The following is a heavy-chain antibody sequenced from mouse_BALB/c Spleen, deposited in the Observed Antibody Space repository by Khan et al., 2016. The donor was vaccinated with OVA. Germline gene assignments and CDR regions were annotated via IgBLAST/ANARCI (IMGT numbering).Heavy chain of an antibody. V-gene: IGHV3-2*02. Sequence: EVKLQESGPGLVKPSQSLSLTCTVTGYSITSDYAWNWIRQFPGNKLEWMGYISYSGNTKYNPSLKRRISITRDPYKNQFFLQLNFVTIEDTATYYCASIQGGDFDYWGQGTTLTVSS. CDR1: GYSITSDYA. J-gene: IGHJ2*01. CDR3: ASIQGGDFDY. CDR2: ISYSGNT. D-gene: IGHD3-2*02.